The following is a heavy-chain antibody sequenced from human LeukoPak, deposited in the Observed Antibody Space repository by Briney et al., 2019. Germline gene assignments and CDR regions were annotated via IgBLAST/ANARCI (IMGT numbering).Heavy chain of an antibody. CDR1: GFTFSSFA. CDR2: VSYTRVAT. Sequence: GGSLRLSCAASGFTFSSFALSWVRQAPGKGLEWVSGVSYTRVATYYADSVKGRFTISRDDSQNILYLQMNGLRAEDTAVYFCAKAFREFGSSSSYSSFDTWGQGTMVTVSS. CDR3: AKAFREFGSSSSYSSFDT. D-gene: IGHD5-18*01. J-gene: IGHJ3*02. V-gene: IGHV3-23*01.